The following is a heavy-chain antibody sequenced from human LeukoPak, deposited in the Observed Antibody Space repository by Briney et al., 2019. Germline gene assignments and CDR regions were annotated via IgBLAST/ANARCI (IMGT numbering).Heavy chain of an antibody. J-gene: IGHJ4*02. Sequence: GGSLRLSCAASGFTFNSYALSWVRQAPGKGLEWVSSISASGGTTYYADSVKGRFTISRDNSENTLYLQMNSLRVEDTAVYYCAREVGGGASGQWGQGTLVTVSS. CDR1: GFTFNSYA. V-gene: IGHV3-23*01. CDR3: AREVGGGASGQ. CDR2: ISASGGTT. D-gene: IGHD3-16*01.